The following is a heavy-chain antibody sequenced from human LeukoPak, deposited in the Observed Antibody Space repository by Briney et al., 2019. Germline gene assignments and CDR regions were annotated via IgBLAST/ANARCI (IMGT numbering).Heavy chain of an antibody. J-gene: IGHJ4*02. D-gene: IGHD1-14*01. CDR2: ISSSGSTI. Sequence: GGSLRLSCAASGFAFSSYEMTWVRQAPGKGLEWVSYISSSGSTIYYADSVKGRFTISRDNAKNSLYLQMNSLRAEDTAVYYCATETIGRHYDYWGQGTLLTVSS. V-gene: IGHV3-48*03. CDR1: GFAFSSYE. CDR3: ATETIGRHYDY.